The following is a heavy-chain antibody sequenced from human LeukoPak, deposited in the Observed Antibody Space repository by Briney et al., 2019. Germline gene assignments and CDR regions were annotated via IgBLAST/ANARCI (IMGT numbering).Heavy chain of an antibody. Sequence: ASVKVSCKASGYTFTSYGISWVRQAPGQGLEWMGWISAYNGSTNYAQKLQGRVTMTTDTSTSTAYMELRSLRSDDTAVYYCARDVAAGIAVAGNFDYWGQGTLVTVSS. CDR3: ARDVAAGIAVAGNFDY. CDR2: ISAYNGST. V-gene: IGHV1-18*01. CDR1: GYTFTSYG. J-gene: IGHJ4*02. D-gene: IGHD6-19*01.